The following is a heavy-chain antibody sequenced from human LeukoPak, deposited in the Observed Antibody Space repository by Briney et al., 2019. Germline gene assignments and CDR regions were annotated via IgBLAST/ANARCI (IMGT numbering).Heavy chain of an antibody. D-gene: IGHD2-15*01. V-gene: IGHV3-30*04. CDR3: ARGVVVVAAQDY. J-gene: IGHJ4*02. Sequence: GGSLRLSCAASGFTFSSYAMHWVRQAPGKGLEWVAVISYDGSNKYYADSVKGRFTISRDNSKNTLCLQMNSLRAEDTAVYYCARGVVVVAAQDYWGQGTLVTVSS. CDR1: GFTFSSYA. CDR2: ISYDGSNK.